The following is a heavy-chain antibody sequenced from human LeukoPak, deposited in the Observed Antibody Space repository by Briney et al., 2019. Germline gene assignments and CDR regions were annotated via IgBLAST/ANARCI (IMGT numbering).Heavy chain of an antibody. V-gene: IGHV4-59*01. CDR2: IYYSGST. Sequence: SETLSLTCTVSGGSITSYYWSWIRQPPGKGLEWIGYIYYSGSTNYNPSLKSRVTISVDTSKNQFSLKLSSVTAADTAVYYCARVYYSSSYDYWYFDLWGRGTLVTVSS. CDR3: ARVYYSSSYDYWYFDL. J-gene: IGHJ2*01. CDR1: GGSITSYY. D-gene: IGHD6-13*01.